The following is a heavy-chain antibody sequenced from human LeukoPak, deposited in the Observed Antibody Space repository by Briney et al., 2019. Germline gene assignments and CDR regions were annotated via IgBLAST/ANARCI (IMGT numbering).Heavy chain of an antibody. D-gene: IGHD4-17*01. CDR3: ARSTTVTTRWFDP. Sequence: PSETLSLTCTVSGGSISSSYSWGWIRQPPGKGLEWIGEINHSGSTNYNPSLKSRVTISVDTSKNQFSLKLSSVTAADTAVYYCARSTTVTTRWFDPWGQGTLVTVSS. CDR2: INHSGST. CDR1: GGSISSSYS. V-gene: IGHV4-34*01. J-gene: IGHJ5*02.